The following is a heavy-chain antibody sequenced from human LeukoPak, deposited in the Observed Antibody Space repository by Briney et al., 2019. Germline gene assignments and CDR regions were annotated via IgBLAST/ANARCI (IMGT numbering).Heavy chain of an antibody. CDR3: ARGSSTPLYYFDY. D-gene: IGHD6-13*01. J-gene: IGHJ4*02. CDR1: GGSISSYY. Sequence: SETLSLTCTVSGGSISSYYWSWIRQPPGKGLQWIGYIYYSGSTNYNPSLKSRVTISVDTSKNQFSLKLSSVTAADTAVYCCARGSSTPLYYFDYWGQGTLVTVSS. CDR2: IYYSGST. V-gene: IGHV4-59*01.